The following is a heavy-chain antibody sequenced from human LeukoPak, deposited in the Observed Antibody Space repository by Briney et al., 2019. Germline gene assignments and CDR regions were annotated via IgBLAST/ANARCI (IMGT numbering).Heavy chain of an antibody. CDR1: GFTFSNFA. Sequence: PGGAQRLSCAASGFTFSNFAMHWGRQAPGKGLEWVTLILSDGSNEQYADSMRGRFTISRDNSKNTLYLQMNSLRTEDTAVYYCARASPGMDVWGQGITVTVSS. V-gene: IGHV3-30-3*01. CDR3: ARASPGMDV. CDR2: ILSDGSNE. J-gene: IGHJ6*02.